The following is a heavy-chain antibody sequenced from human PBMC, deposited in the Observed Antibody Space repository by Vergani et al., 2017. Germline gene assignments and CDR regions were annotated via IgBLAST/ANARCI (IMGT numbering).Heavy chain of an antibody. CDR2: INEDGSRQ. V-gene: IGHV3-7*03. Sequence: EVQLVESGGGLVQPGGSLRLSCAASGFTFSSYWMSWVRQAPGKGLEWVANINEDGSRQYYVDSVRGRFTISRDNTKKSLYLQLDSLRGEDTAVYYCARDAPMGSDWGQGTLVTVSS. CDR1: GFTFSSYW. D-gene: IGHD3-10*01. J-gene: IGHJ4*02. CDR3: ARDAPMGSD.